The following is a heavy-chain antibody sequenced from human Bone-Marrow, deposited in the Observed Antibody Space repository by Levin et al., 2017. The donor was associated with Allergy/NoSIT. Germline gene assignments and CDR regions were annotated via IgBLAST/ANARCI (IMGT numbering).Heavy chain of an antibody. J-gene: IGHJ4*02. D-gene: IGHD4-17*01. CDR3: DSATVITNLGLDY. CDR2: IYSSGTA. Sequence: SETLSLTCTVSGGSITGGDYYWSWIRQPPGKGLEWIGYIYSSGTADYNPSLKSRSTMSLDTSKNQFSLSLSSVTAADTAVYYCDSATVITNLGLDYWGQGILVTVSS. CDR1: GGSITGGDYY. V-gene: IGHV4-30-4*01.